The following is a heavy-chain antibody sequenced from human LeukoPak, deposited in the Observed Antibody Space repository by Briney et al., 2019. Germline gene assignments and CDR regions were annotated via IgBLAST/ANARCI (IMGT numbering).Heavy chain of an antibody. Sequence: PGGSLRLSCEASGFTFSSYGMHWVRQAPGKGLEWVAVISYDGSNKYYADSVKGRFTISRDNSKNTLYLQMNSLRAEDTAVYYCAKDFTVTTRGWFDPWGQGTLVTVSS. CDR1: GFTFSSYG. D-gene: IGHD4-17*01. V-gene: IGHV3-30*18. CDR3: AKDFTVTTRGWFDP. CDR2: ISYDGSNK. J-gene: IGHJ5*02.